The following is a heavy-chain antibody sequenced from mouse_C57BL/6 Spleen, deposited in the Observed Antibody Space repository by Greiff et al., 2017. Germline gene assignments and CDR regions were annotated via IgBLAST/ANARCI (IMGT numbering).Heavy chain of an antibody. CDR2: IDPENGDT. CDR3: TTKDY. J-gene: IGHJ2*01. V-gene: IGHV14-4*01. Sequence: IQLQQSGAELVRPGASVKLSCTASGVNIQDDYMHWVQQRPEQGLEWIGWIDPENGDTEYASKFQGKATITADTSSNTASLQHSSLTPEDTAVYYCTTKDYWGQGTTLTVSS. CDR1: GVNIQDDY.